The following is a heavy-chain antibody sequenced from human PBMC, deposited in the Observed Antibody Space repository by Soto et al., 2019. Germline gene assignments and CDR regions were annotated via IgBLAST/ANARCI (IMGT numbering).Heavy chain of an antibody. V-gene: IGHV3-23*01. D-gene: IGHD6-13*01. Sequence: EVQLLESGGGLVQPGGSLRLSCAASGFTFSSYAMSWVRQAPGKGLEWVSAISGSGGSTYYADSVKGRFTISRDNSKNTLYLQMNSLRAEDTAVYYCAKLLAARGRGIAAAGTNYFDYWGQGTLLTVSS. CDR1: GFTFSSYA. CDR3: AKLLAARGRGIAAAGTNYFDY. CDR2: ISGSGGST. J-gene: IGHJ4*02.